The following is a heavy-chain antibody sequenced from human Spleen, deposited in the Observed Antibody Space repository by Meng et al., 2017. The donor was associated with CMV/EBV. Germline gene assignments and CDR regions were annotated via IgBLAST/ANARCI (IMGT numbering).Heavy chain of an antibody. V-gene: IGHV4-30-4*01. Sequence: QRQLQVAGARVVQPSQTLSLTCTFSGGSISSGDYYWSWSRQPPGKGLEWIGYIYYSGSTYSNASLKSRVTISIDRSKNQFSLKLSSVTAADTAVYYCAREGRSHQVGVSVYWGQGNLVTVSS. CDR2: IYYSGST. J-gene: IGHJ4*02. CDR3: AREGRSHQVGVSVY. D-gene: IGHD2-21*01. CDR1: GGSISSGDYY.